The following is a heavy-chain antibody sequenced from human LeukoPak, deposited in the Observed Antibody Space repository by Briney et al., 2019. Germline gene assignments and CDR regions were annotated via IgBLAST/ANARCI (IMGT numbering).Heavy chain of an antibody. V-gene: IGHV1-8*01. Sequence: GASVKVSCKASGYTFTSYDINWVRQATGQGLEWMGWMNPNSGNTGYAQKFQGRVTMTRNTSISTAYMELSSLRSEDTAVYYCAREYHEDPIVVVPAAIGGRWFDPWGQGTLVTVSS. J-gene: IGHJ5*02. D-gene: IGHD2-2*02. CDR3: AREYHEDPIVVVPAAIGGRWFDP. CDR1: GYTFTSYD. CDR2: MNPNSGNT.